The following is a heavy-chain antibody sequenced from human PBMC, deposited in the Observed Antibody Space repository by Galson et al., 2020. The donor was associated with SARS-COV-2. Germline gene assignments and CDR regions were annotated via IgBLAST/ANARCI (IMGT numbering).Heavy chain of an antibody. CDR1: GYTFTSYG. CDR3: ARTSSFGVVINYYYYMDV. J-gene: IGHJ6*03. CDR2: ISAYNGNT. V-gene: IGHV1-18*01. Sequence: ASVKVSCKASGYTFTSYGISWVRQAPGQGLKWMGWISAYNGNTNYAQKLQGRVTMTTDTSTSTAYMELRSLRSDDTAVYYCARTSSFGVVINYYYYMDVWGKGTTVTVSS. D-gene: IGHD3-3*01.